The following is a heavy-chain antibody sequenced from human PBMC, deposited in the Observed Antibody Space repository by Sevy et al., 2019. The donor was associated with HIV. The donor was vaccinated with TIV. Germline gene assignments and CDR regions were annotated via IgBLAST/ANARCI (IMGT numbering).Heavy chain of an antibody. D-gene: IGHD6-19*01. V-gene: IGHV3-33*01. CDR2: IWYDGSNK. J-gene: IGHJ6*02. CDR3: AGGGQWLAHYYYYGMDV. Sequence: GGSLRLSFAASGFTFSSYGMHWVRQAPGKGLEWVAVIWYDGSNKYYADSVKGRFTISRDNSKNTLYLQMNSLRAEDTAVYYCAGGGQWLAHYYYYGMDVWGQGTTVTVSS. CDR1: GFTFSSYG.